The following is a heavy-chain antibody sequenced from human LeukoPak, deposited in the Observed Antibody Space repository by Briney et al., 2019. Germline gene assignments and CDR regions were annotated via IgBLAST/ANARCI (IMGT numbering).Heavy chain of an antibody. V-gene: IGHV4-30-2*01. CDR1: GGSISSGGYY. CDR3: ARDLSSGWYYFDY. J-gene: IGHJ4*02. Sequence: SETLSLTCTVSGGSISSGGYYWSWIRQPPGKGLEWIGYIYHSGSTYYNPSLKSRVTISVDTSKNQFSLKLSSVTAADTAVYYCARDLSSGWYYFDYWGQGTLVTVSS. CDR2: IYHSGST. D-gene: IGHD6-19*01.